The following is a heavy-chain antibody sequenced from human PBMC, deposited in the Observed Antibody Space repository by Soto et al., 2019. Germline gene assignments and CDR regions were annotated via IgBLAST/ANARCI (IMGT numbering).Heavy chain of an antibody. CDR3: ARTNYDYVWGSYRFDY. V-gene: IGHV4-30-4*01. D-gene: IGHD3-16*02. CDR1: GGAITSGDYY. Sequence: QVQLQESGPGLVKPSQTLSLACTVSGGAITSGDYYWSWIRQPPGKGLEWIGYISYSGNTYFNPSLKIRVTISVDPSKTQFSLKLTSVTAADTAVYYCARTNYDYVWGSYRFDYWGQGTLVTVSS. J-gene: IGHJ4*02. CDR2: ISYSGNT.